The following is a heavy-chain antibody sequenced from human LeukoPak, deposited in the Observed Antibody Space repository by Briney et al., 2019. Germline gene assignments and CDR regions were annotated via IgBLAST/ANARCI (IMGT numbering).Heavy chain of an antibody. Sequence: GGSLRLSCAASGFTFDNYAMHWVRQGPGKGLEWVSGISWNSGSRVYVDSVRGRFTISRDNAKNSLYLQMDSLRPGDMALYYCVKDVSLGFCSGGSCSAHFDYWGQGTLVTVSS. J-gene: IGHJ4*02. CDR2: ISWNSGSR. CDR3: VKDVSLGFCSGGSCSAHFDY. CDR1: GFTFDNYA. D-gene: IGHD2-15*01. V-gene: IGHV3-9*03.